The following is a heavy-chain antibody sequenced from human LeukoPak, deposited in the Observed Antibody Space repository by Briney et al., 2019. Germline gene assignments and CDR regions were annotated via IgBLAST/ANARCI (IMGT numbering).Heavy chain of an antibody. J-gene: IGHJ4*02. CDR2: ISAYNGDS. CDR3: ASGWSGYLASLDY. CDR1: GYSFSSYG. Sequence: GASVKVSCKGSGYSFSSYGMHWVRQAPGQGLEWMGWISAYNGDSDYAQNLQGRVTMTTDPSTSTAYMELRSLRSDDTAVYYCASGWSGYLASLDYWGQGTLVTVAS. V-gene: IGHV1-18*01. D-gene: IGHD3-3*01.